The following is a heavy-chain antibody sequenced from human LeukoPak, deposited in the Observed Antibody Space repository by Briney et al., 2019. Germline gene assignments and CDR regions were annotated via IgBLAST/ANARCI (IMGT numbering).Heavy chain of an antibody. CDR2: MNPNSGNT. CDR1: GYTFTDSY. D-gene: IGHD6-13*01. Sequence: ASVKVSCKASGYTFTDSYIHWVRQAPGQGLEWMGWMNPNSGNTGYAQKFQGRVTMTRNTSISTAYMELSSLRSEDTAVYYCARARAAAGTTPYYYYYMDVWGKGTTVTISS. V-gene: IGHV1-8*02. CDR3: ARARAAAGTTPYYYYYMDV. J-gene: IGHJ6*03.